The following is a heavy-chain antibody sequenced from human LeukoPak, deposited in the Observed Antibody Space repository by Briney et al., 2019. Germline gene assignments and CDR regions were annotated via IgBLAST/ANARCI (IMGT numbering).Heavy chain of an antibody. CDR2: INHSGST. D-gene: IGHD6-13*01. Sequence: SETLSLTCAVYGGSFSGYYWSWIRQPPGKGLEWIGEINHSGSTNYNPSLESRVTISVDTSKNQFSLKLSSVTAADTAVYYCASKIAAAGTKRYYFDYWGQGTLVTVSS. CDR1: GGSFSGYY. CDR3: ASKIAAAGTKRYYFDY. J-gene: IGHJ4*02. V-gene: IGHV4-34*01.